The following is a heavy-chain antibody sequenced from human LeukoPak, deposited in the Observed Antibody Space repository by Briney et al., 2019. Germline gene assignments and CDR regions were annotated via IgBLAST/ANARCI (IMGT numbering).Heavy chain of an antibody. Sequence: GASVKVSCKASGGTFSSYAISWVRQAPGQGREWMGGIILIFGRANYAQKFQGRVTITTEESTSTAYMELSSLRSEDTAVYYCARGSYGDPFDIWGQGTMVTVSS. CDR3: ARGSYGDPFDI. D-gene: IGHD1-26*01. J-gene: IGHJ3*02. V-gene: IGHV1-69*05. CDR1: GGTFSSYA. CDR2: IILIFGRA.